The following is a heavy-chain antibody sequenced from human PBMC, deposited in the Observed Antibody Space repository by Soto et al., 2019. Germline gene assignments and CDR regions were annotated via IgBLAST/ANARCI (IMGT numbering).Heavy chain of an antibody. CDR3: ARGYGWNFDY. V-gene: IGHV4-34*01. CDR1: GGSFSGYY. CDR2: VNHSGST. J-gene: IGHJ4*02. Sequence: QVQLQQWGAGLLKPSETLSLTCAVYGGSFSGYYWSWIRQPPGKGLEWIGAVNHSGSTNYNPTLKRRVTLAADTSKTQFSLKLSSVTAADTAVYYCARGYGWNFDYWGQGTLVTVSS. D-gene: IGHD6-19*01.